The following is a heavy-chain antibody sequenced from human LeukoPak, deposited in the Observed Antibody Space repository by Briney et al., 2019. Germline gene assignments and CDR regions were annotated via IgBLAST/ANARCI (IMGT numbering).Heavy chain of an antibody. Sequence: ASVKVSCKASGYTFTGYYMYWVRQAPGQGLEWMGWINPNSGGTNYAQKFQGRVTMTRDTSISTAYMELSRLRSDDTAVYYCAIQAVADYYFDYWGQGTLVTVSS. CDR2: INPNSGGT. J-gene: IGHJ4*02. CDR3: AIQAVADYYFDY. CDR1: GYTFTGYY. D-gene: IGHD6-19*01. V-gene: IGHV1-2*02.